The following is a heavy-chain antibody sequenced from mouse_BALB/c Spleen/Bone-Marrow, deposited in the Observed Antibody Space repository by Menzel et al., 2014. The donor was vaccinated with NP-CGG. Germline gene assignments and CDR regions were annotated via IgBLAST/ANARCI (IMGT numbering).Heavy chain of an antibody. CDR3: ARLGDGYYYALDY. V-gene: IGHV1S135*01. Sequence: VQLQQSGPELVKPGASVKVSCKASGYAFTDYNIYWVKQRHGKSLEWIGYIDLYNGGTSYNQKFKGKATLTVDKSSSTAYMHLNSLTSEDSAVYYCARLGDGYYYALDYWGQGTSVTVSS. CDR2: IDLYNGGT. D-gene: IGHD2-3*01. J-gene: IGHJ4*01. CDR1: GYAFTDYN.